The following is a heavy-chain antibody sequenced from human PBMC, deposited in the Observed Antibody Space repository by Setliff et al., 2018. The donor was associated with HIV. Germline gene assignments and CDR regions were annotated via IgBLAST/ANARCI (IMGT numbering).Heavy chain of an antibody. V-gene: IGHV1-69*13. CDR1: RGTFSSFA. J-gene: IGHJ4*02. Sequence: SVKVSCKASRGTFSSFAISWVRQAPGQGLEWMGGIIPAFGTANYAQKFQGRLTISADESATTAYMELSSLRSDDTAVYYCARDGLLMAGIRFDYWGQGTLVTAPQ. CDR2: IIPAFGTA. CDR3: ARDGLLMAGIRFDY. D-gene: IGHD2-8*01.